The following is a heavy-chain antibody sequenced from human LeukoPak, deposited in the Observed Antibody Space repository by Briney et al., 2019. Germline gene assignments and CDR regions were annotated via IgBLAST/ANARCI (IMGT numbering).Heavy chain of an antibody. V-gene: IGHV1-2*02. Sequence: ASVKVSCKASGYSFNGYYLHWLRQAPGQAFEWMGWINPDTGGTNYVHKFQGRVTMTRDTSISAAYMELSSLRSGDTAIYYCARGPRYISGRYPESFSIDYWGQGTLVTVSS. J-gene: IGHJ4*02. CDR3: ARGPRYISGRYPESFSIDY. CDR2: INPDTGGT. CDR1: GYSFNGYY. D-gene: IGHD6-19*01.